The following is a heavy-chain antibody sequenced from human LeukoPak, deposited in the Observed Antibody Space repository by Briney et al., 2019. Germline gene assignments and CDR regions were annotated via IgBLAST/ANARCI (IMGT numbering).Heavy chain of an antibody. D-gene: IGHD6-19*01. CDR3: ARDSASGWWMEAFDI. CDR2: ISYSGST. J-gene: IGHJ3*02. CDR1: GASISSYY. V-gene: IGHV4-59*12. Sequence: KPSETLSLTCTVSGASISSYYWNWIRQPPGKRLEWIGHISYSGSTNYNPSLKSRVTISVDKSKNQFSLKLSSVTAADTAVYYCARDSASGWWMEAFDIWGQGTMVTVSS.